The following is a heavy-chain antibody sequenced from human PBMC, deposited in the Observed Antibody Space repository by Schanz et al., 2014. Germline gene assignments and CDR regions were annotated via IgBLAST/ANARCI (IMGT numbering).Heavy chain of an antibody. CDR3: ARLMVPGWFDP. J-gene: IGHJ5*02. Sequence: QLQLQESGPGLVIPSETLSLTCTVSGGSISSSTYYWGWIRQPPGKGPEWIGTIDDTGSTYYTPSLGGRPTWSVDTSKSQLPVQLTSVTAADTAVYYCARLMVPGWFDPWGQGQLVTVSS. D-gene: IGHD3-10*01. CDR1: GGSISSSTYY. V-gene: IGHV4-39*01. CDR2: IDDTGST.